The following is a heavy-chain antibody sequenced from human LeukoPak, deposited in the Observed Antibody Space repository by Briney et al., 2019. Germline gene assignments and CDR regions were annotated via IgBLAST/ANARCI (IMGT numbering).Heavy chain of an antibody. CDR3: AKGSFGSGSYYLPFDY. D-gene: IGHD3-10*01. J-gene: IGHJ4*02. V-gene: IGHV3-23*01. CDR1: GFTFSSYA. Sequence: PGGSLRLSCAASGFTFSSYAMSWVRQAPGKGLEWVSAISSSGGSTYYADSVKGRFTISRDNSKNTLYLQMNSLRAEDTAVYYCAKGSFGSGSYYLPFDYWGQGTLVTVSS. CDR2: ISSSGGST.